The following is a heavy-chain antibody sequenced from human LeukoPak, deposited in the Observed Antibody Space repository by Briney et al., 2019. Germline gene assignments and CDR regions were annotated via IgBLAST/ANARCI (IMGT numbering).Heavy chain of an antibody. D-gene: IGHD3-16*02. J-gene: IGHJ4*02. CDR3: AKDLGLRVWGNYRPPAFDY. Sequence: ETLSLTCTVSGGSISSYYWSWIRQPPGKGLEWVSGISGSGGSTYSADSVKGRFIISGDNSKNMLYLQMNSLRAEDTAVYYCAKDLGLRVWGNYRPPAFDYWGQGTLVTVSS. CDR1: GGSISSYY. V-gene: IGHV3-23*01. CDR2: ISGSGGST.